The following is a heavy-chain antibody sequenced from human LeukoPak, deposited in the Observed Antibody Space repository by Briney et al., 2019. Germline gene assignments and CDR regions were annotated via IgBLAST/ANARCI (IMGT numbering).Heavy chain of an antibody. V-gene: IGHV3-7*02. D-gene: IGHD2-21*02. J-gene: IGHJ6*02. CDR2: IKQDGSEK. CDR3: MMSLTAHYYYGLDV. Sequence: PGGSLRLSCAASGLTLSNYWMSWVRQAPGKGLEWVANIKQDGSEKYYVDSVKGRFTISRDNAKNSLFLQMNSLRADDTAVYHCMMSLTAHYYYGLDVWGQGTTVTVSS. CDR1: GLTLSNYW.